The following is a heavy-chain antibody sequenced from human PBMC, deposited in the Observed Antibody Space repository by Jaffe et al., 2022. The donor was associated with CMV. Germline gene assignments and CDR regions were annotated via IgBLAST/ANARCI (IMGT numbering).Heavy chain of an antibody. Sequence: QVTLRESGPALVKPTQTLTLTCTFSGFSLSTSGMCVSWIRQPPGKALEWLARIDWDDDKYYSTSLKTRLTISKDTSKNQVVLTMTNMDPVDTATYYCARTPTRRWLLEGDYWGQGTLVTVSS. CDR1: GFSLSTSGMC. CDR3: ARTPTRRWLLEGDY. CDR2: IDWDDDK. D-gene: IGHD5-12*01. J-gene: IGHJ4*02. V-gene: IGHV2-70*15.